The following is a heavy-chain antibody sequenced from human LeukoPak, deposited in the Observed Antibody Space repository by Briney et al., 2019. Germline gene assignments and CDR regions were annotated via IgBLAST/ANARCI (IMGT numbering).Heavy chain of an antibody. CDR3: ARDHRRGSTGYDMPAD. Sequence: GASVKVSCKASGYTFVDYYLYWVRQAPGQGLEWMGWLNPRSGATNYAQKFQARVTMTRDTSINTAYMELSRLRSDDTAVYYCARDHRRGSTGYDMPADWGQGTLATVSS. CDR1: GYTFVDYY. D-gene: IGHD5-12*01. V-gene: IGHV1-2*02. J-gene: IGHJ4*02. CDR2: LNPRSGAT.